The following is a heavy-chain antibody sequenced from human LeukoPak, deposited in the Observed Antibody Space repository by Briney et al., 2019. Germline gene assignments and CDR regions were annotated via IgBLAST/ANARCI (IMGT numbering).Heavy chain of an antibody. Sequence: SETLSLTCAVCGGSFSGYYWSWIRQPPGKGLEWIGEINHSGSTNYNPSLKSRVTISVDTSKNQFSLKLSSVTAADTAVYYCARAYYDYVWGSYRYAVGEYYFDYWGQGTLVTVSS. CDR3: ARAYYDYVWGSYRYAVGEYYFDY. J-gene: IGHJ4*02. CDR1: GGSFSGYY. V-gene: IGHV4-34*01. CDR2: INHSGST. D-gene: IGHD3-16*02.